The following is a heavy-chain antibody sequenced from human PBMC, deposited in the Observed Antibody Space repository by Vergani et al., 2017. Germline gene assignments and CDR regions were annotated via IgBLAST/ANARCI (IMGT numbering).Heavy chain of an antibody. CDR3: ARENYYGSGSYLWFDP. Sequence: EVQLVESGGGLVQPGGSLRLSCAASGFTFSSYWMSWVRQAPGKGLEWVANIKQDGSEKYYVDSVKGRFTISRDNAKKSLYLQMNSLRAEDTAVYYCARENYYGSGSYLWFDPWGQGTLVTVSS. V-gene: IGHV3-7*03. CDR2: IKQDGSEK. D-gene: IGHD3-10*01. J-gene: IGHJ5*02. CDR1: GFTFSSYW.